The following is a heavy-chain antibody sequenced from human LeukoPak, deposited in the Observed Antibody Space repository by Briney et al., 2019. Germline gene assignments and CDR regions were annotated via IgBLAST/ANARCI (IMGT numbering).Heavy chain of an antibody. V-gene: IGHV4-34*11. CDR2: VYYSGST. Sequence: SETLSLTCAVYGGSFSGYYWSWIRQPPGKGLEWIGYVYYSGSTNFNPSLKSRVTISVDTSKNQFSLNLNSVTAADTAVYYCARYNSEAGDFDYWGQGTLVTVSS. CDR1: GGSFSGYY. CDR3: ARYNSEAGDFDY. J-gene: IGHJ4*02. D-gene: IGHD6-13*01.